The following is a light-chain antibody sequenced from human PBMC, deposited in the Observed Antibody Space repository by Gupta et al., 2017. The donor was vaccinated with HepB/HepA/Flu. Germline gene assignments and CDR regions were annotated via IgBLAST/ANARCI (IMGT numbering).Light chain of an antibody. V-gene: IGLV2-14*01. CDR3: SSYTSSSTVV. Sequence: QSALTQPASVSGSPGQSITISCTGTSSDVGGYNYVSWYQQHPGKAPKLMIYDVSNRPSGVSNRFSGSKCGNTASLTISGLQAEDEADYYCSSYTSSSTVVFSGGTKLTVL. CDR2: DVS. J-gene: IGLJ2*01. CDR1: SSDVGGYNY.